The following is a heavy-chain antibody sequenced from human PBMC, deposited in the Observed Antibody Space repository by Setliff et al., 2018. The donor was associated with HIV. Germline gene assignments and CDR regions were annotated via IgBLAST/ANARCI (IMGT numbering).Heavy chain of an antibody. J-gene: IGHJ4*02. CDR3: ARVSAGKDYYDSSGYYYRFDY. CDR1: GGSINNYY. V-gene: IGHV4-59*01. Sequence: PSETLSLTCTVSGGSINNYYWSWIRQPPGKGLECIGFIYYSGSTNYNPSLKSRVTISVDTSTNQFSLKLNSVTAADTAVYYCARVSAGKDYYDSSGYYYRFDYWGQGTLVTVSS. CDR2: IYYSGST. D-gene: IGHD3-22*01.